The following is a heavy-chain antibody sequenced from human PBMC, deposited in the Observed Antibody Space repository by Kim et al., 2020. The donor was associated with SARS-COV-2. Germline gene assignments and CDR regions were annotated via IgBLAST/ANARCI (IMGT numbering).Heavy chain of an antibody. Sequence: NYAQKLQGRVTMTTDTSTSTAYMELRSLRSDDTAVYYCARVGVGDYYFDYWGQGTLVTVSS. V-gene: IGHV1-18*01. CDR3: ARVGVGDYYFDY. D-gene: IGHD2-21*02. J-gene: IGHJ4*02.